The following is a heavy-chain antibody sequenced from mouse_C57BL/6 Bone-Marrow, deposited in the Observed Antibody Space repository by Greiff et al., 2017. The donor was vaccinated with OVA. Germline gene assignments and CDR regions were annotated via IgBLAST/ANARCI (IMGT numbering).Heavy chain of an antibody. CDR1: GFTFSSYG. J-gene: IGHJ1*03. Sequence: EVKLMESGGDLVKPGGSLKLSCAASGFTFSSYGMSWVRQTPDKRLEWVATISSGGSYTYYPDSVKGRFTISRDNAKNTLYLQMSSLKSEDTAMYYCARPYWYFDVWGTGTTVTVSS. V-gene: IGHV5-6*01. CDR2: ISSGGSYT. CDR3: ARPYWYFDV.